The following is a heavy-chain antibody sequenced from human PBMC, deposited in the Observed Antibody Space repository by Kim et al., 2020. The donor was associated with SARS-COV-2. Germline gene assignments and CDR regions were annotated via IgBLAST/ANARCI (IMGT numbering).Heavy chain of an antibody. D-gene: IGHD3-10*01. V-gene: IGHV3-23*01. CDR3: AKASKYYYGSGKDY. J-gene: IGHJ4*02. Sequence: ADSVKGRFTISRDNSKNTLYLQMTSLRAEDTAVYYCAKASKYYYGSGKDYWGQGTLVTVSS.